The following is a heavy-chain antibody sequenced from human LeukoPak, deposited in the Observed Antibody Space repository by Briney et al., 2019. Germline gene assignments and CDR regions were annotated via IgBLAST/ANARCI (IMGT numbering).Heavy chain of an antibody. CDR3: ARDRVSYSYGYTCFAY. Sequence: GGSLRLSCAASGFTFSSYWMSWVRQAPGKGLEWVASIKEDGSDKYYVDSVKGRFTISRDNTKNSLYLQMNSLRAEDTAVYYCARDRVSYSYGYTCFAYWGQGTLVTVSS. CDR1: GFTFSSYW. CDR2: IKEDGSDK. D-gene: IGHD5-18*01. J-gene: IGHJ4*02. V-gene: IGHV3-7*01.